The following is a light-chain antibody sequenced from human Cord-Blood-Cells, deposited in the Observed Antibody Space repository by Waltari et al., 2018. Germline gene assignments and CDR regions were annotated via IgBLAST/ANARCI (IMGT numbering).Light chain of an antibody. V-gene: IGLV2-14*01. Sequence: QSALTQPASVSGSPGQSITISCTGTSSDVGGYNYVSWYQQHPGKAPKHMIYDVSMRPSGVSNRFSGSKSGNTASLTISGLQAEDEADYYCSSYTSSSTWVFGGGTKLTVL. CDR1: SSDVGGYNY. CDR2: DVS. J-gene: IGLJ3*02. CDR3: SSYTSSSTWV.